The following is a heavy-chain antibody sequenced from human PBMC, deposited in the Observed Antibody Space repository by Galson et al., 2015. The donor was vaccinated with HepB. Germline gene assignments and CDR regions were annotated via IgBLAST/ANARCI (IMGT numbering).Heavy chain of an antibody. V-gene: IGHV5-51*03. CDR3: ARLLVIVATITHGMDV. Sequence: QSGAEVKKPGESLKISCKGSGYSFISYWVAWVRQMPGKGLEWMGIIYPGDSDTRYSPSFQGQVTISADKSISTAYLQWSSLKASDTAIYYCARLLVIVATITHGMDVWGQGTTVTVSS. CDR1: GYSFISYW. D-gene: IGHD5-12*01. J-gene: IGHJ6*02. CDR2: IYPGDSDT.